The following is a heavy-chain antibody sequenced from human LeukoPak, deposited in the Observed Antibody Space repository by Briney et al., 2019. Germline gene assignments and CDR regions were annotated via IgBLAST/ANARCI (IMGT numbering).Heavy chain of an antibody. V-gene: IGHV1-69*05. J-gene: IGHJ2*01. D-gene: IGHD2-2*02. CDR3: ATAVPAAILEWYFDL. CDR1: GGTFSSYA. Sequence: SVKVSCKASGGTFSSYAISWVRQAPGQGLEWMGGIIPIFGTANYAQKFQGRVTITTDESTSTAYMELSSLRSEDTAVYYCATAVPAAILEWYFDLWGRGTLVTVSS. CDR2: IIPIFGTA.